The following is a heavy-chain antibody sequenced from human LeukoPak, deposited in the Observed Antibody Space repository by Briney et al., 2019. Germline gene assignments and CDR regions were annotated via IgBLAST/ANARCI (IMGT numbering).Heavy chain of an antibody. CDR1: GGSFSGYY. CDR3: ARARNWNDGVYFDY. V-gene: IGHV4-34*01. J-gene: IGHJ4*02. CDR2: INHSGST. D-gene: IGHD1-1*01. Sequence: PSETLSLTCAVYGGSFSGYYWSWIRQPPGKGLEWIGEINHSGSTYYNPSLKSRVTISVDTSKNQFSLKLSSVTAADTAVYYCARARNWNDGVYFDYWGQGTLVTVSS.